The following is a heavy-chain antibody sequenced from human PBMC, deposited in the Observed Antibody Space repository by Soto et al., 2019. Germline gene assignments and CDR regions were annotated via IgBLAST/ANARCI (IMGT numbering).Heavy chain of an antibody. D-gene: IGHD1-26*01. CDR3: GQGRGMDV. V-gene: IGHV3-7*01. J-gene: IGHJ6*02. CDR2: IKQDGSEN. CDR1: GFTFSSFW. Sequence: EVQLVESGGGLVQPGGSLRLSCAASGFTFSSFWMSWVRQAPGRGLEWVANIKQDGSENYYVDSVKGRFTISRDNGKNSLYLQMNSLRAEDTAVYYCGQGRGMDVWGQGTTVTVSS.